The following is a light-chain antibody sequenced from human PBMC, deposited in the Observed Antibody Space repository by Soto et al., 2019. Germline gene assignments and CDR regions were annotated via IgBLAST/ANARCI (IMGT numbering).Light chain of an antibody. CDR1: QDISNY. CDR3: QQSYSTPYT. Sequence: DIQMTQSPSSLSASAGDRVTITCRASQDISNYVNWYQQKVGKVPKLLIYTAASLQSGVPSRFSGSGFGTDFTLTISSLQPEDFATYYCQQSYSTPYTFGPGTKVDIK. J-gene: IGKJ3*01. CDR2: TAA. V-gene: IGKV1-39*01.